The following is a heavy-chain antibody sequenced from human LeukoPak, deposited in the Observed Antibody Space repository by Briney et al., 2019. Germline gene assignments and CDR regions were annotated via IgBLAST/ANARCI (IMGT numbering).Heavy chain of an antibody. Sequence: PSETLSLTCTVSGGSISSHYWSWIRQPPGKGLEWIGYIYYSGSTNYNPSLKSRVTISVDTSKNQFSLKLSSVIAADTAVYYCARDRAYYDFWSGYLDPWGQGTLVTVSS. V-gene: IGHV4-59*11. CDR3: ARDRAYYDFWSGYLDP. CDR2: IYYSGST. D-gene: IGHD3-3*01. CDR1: GGSISSHY. J-gene: IGHJ5*02.